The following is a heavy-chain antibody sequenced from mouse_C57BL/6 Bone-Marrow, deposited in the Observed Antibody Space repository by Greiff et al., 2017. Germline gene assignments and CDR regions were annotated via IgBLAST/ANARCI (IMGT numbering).Heavy chain of an antibody. V-gene: IGHV2-6*01. CDR1: GFSFTSYG. CDR2: IWGVGST. J-gene: IGHJ3*01. CDR3: ASGAY. Sequence: VQLQESGPGLVAPSQTLSITCTVSGFSFTSYGVDWVRQSPGKGLEWLGVIWGVGSTNYNSAHKSRLSISKDNTKSQVFLKMNSLQTDDTAMYYCASGAYWGQGTLVTVSA.